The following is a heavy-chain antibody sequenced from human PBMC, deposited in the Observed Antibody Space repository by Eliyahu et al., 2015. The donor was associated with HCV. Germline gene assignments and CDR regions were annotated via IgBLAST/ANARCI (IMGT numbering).Heavy chain of an antibody. CDR1: GGXITTYY. Sequence: QVQLQESGPGLVKPSETLSLTCTVSGGXITTYYWSWIRQPPGKGLEWIGYIYYSGSANYNPSLKSRVTISVDTSKNQFSLKLSSVTAADTAVYYCASGGGGIAVAGTGGWFDPWGQGTLVTVSS. D-gene: IGHD6-19*01. V-gene: IGHV4-59*01. CDR3: ASGGGGIAVAGTGGWFDP. CDR2: IYYSGSA. J-gene: IGHJ5*02.